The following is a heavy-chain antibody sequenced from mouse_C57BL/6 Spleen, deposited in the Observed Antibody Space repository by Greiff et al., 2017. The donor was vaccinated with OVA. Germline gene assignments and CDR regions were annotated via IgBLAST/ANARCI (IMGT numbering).Heavy chain of an antibody. CDR3: ARSYDVLGNYAMDY. J-gene: IGHJ4*01. D-gene: IGHD2-12*01. CDR2: INPYNGDT. V-gene: IGHV1-20*01. CDR1: GYSFTGYF. Sequence: VQLKQSGPELVKPGDSVKISCKASGYSFTGYFMNWVMQSHGKSLEWIGRINPYNGDTFYNQKFKGKATLTVDKSSSTAHMELRSLTSEDSAVYYCARSYDVLGNYAMDYWGQGTSVTVSS.